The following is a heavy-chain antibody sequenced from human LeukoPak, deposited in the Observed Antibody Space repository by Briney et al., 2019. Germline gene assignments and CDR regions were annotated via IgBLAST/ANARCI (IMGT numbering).Heavy chain of an antibody. CDR3: ARGSPNIVVVPAAPKGWFDP. D-gene: IGHD2-2*01. V-gene: IGHV4-4*07. Sequence: PSETLSLTCTVSGGSISSYYWSWIRQPAGKGLEWIGRIDTSGSTNYNLSLKSRVTMSVDTSKNQFSLKLSSVTAADTAVYYCARGSPNIVVVPAAPKGWFDPWGQGTLVTVSS. CDR1: GGSISSYY. J-gene: IGHJ5*02. CDR2: IDTSGST.